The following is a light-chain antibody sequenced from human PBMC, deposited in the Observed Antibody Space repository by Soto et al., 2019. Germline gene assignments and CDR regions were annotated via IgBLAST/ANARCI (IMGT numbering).Light chain of an antibody. CDR2: DVS. CDR3: SSYTSSSTV. CDR1: SSDVGGYNY. Sequence: ALTQPASVSGSPGQSITISCTGTSSDVGGYNYVSWYQQHPGKAPKLTIYDVSNRPSGVSNRFSGSKSGNTASLTISGLQAEDEADYYCSSYTSSSTVFGTGTKVTVL. V-gene: IGLV2-14*01. J-gene: IGLJ1*01.